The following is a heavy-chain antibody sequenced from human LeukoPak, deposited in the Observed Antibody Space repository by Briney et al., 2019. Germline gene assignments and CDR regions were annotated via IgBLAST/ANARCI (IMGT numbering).Heavy chain of an antibody. CDR1: GFTFSSYS. CDR2: INTVGTYI. Sequence: MAGRSLRLSCATSGFTFSSYSFNWVRQAPGKGLEWVSSINTVGTYIYYADSVRGRFTISRDNAENSLWLQMNSLRAEDSAVYYCARLRRNSDRSGFYYYYDYWGQGTLVTVSS. J-gene: IGHJ4*02. V-gene: IGHV3-21*01. D-gene: IGHD3-22*01. CDR3: ARLRRNSDRSGFYYYYDY.